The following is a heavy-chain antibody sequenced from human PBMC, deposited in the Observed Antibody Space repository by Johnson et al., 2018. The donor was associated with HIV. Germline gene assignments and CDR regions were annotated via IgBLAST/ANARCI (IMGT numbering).Heavy chain of an antibody. V-gene: IGHV3-30-3*02. Sequence: QVQLVESGGGLVQPDRSLRLSCAASGFTFSSFAEHWVRQAPGKGLEWVAVISYDGSNKYYADSVKGRFTISRDNSKNTLYLQMNSLRAEDTAVYYCAKCVYSSSSWMLFDIWGQGTMVTVSS. J-gene: IGHJ3*02. CDR2: ISYDGSNK. D-gene: IGHD6-6*01. CDR1: GFTFSSFA. CDR3: AKCVYSSSSWMLFDI.